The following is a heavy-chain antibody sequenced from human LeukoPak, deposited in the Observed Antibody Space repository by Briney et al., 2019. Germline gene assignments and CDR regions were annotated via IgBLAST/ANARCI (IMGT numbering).Heavy chain of an antibody. D-gene: IGHD6-13*01. Sequence: GGSLRLSCAASGFTFSSYSMNWVRQAPGKGLEWVSSISSSSSYIYYADSVKGRFTISRDNAKNSLYLQMNSLRAEDTAVYYCAKDRQQLFDYWGQGTLVTVSS. J-gene: IGHJ4*02. CDR1: GFTFSSYS. CDR3: AKDRQQLFDY. V-gene: IGHV3-21*01. CDR2: ISSSSSYI.